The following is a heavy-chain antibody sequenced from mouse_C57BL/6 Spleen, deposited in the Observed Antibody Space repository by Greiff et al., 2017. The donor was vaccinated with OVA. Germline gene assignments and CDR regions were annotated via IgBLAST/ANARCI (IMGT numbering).Heavy chain of an antibody. CDR1: GFTFSSYA. D-gene: IGHD1-1*02. CDR2: ISDGGSYT. V-gene: IGHV5-4*01. J-gene: IGHJ2*01. CDR3: ARDKGGGSFDY. Sequence: EVKVVESGGGLVKPGGSLKLSCAASGFTFSSYAMSWVRQTPEKRLEWVATISDGGSYTYYPDNVKGRFTISRDNAKNNLYLQMSHLKSEDTAMYYCARDKGGGSFDYWGQGTTLTVSS.